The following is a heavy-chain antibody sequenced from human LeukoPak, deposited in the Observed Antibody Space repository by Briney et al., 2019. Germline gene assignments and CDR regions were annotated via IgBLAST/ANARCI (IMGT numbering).Heavy chain of an antibody. V-gene: IGHV4-38-2*01. CDR3: ARHNVYDNNGDGRYYFDD. Sequence: PSGTLSLTCAVSDYSISSRSHWACIRQSPGKGLEGIASMSHSGSTYYNPSLKRRVTISLDTSKNQFSVKLSSVSAADTAVYYCARHNVYDNNGDGRYYFDDWGQGTLVTVSS. CDR2: MSHSGST. J-gene: IGHJ4*02. CDR1: DYSISSRSH. D-gene: IGHD3-22*01.